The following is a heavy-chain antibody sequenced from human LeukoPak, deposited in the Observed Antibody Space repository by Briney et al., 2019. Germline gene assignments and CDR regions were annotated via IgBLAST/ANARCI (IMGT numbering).Heavy chain of an antibody. CDR2: ISSSSSYI. Sequence: GGSLRLSCAASGFTFSSYSMNWVRQAPGKGLEWVSSISSSSSYIYYADSVKGRFTISRDNAKNSLYLQMNILRAEDTAVYYCARVVLGYCTNGVCYYGGSFDYWGQGTLVTVSS. V-gene: IGHV3-21*01. CDR3: ARVVLGYCTNGVCYYGGSFDY. CDR1: GFTFSSYS. D-gene: IGHD2-8*01. J-gene: IGHJ4*02.